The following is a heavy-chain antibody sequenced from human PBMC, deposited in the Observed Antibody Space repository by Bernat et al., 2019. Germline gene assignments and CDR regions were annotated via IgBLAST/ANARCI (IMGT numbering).Heavy chain of an antibody. CDR3: ARVVSYCSGGSCYSFYFDY. V-gene: IGHV3-11*06. Sequence: QVQLVESGGGLVKPGGSLRLSCAASGFTFSDYYMSWIRQAPGKGLEWVSYISSSSYTNYADSVKGRFTISRDNAKNSLYLQMNSLRAEDTAVYYCARVVSYCSGGSCYSFYFDYWGQGTLVTVSS. D-gene: IGHD2-15*01. CDR1: GFTFSDYY. CDR2: ISSSSYT. J-gene: IGHJ4*02.